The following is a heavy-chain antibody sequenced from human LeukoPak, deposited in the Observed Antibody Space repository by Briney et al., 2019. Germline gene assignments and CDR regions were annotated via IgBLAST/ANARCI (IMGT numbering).Heavy chain of an antibody. CDR3: AIDAFWPVGFDP. CDR2: IAYDGSNK. V-gene: IGHV3-30*03. D-gene: IGHD3-3*02. J-gene: IGHJ5*02. CDR1: GFTFSSSG. Sequence: GRSLRLSCAASGFTFSSSGMHWVRQAPGKGLEWVAVIAYDGSNKYYADSVKGRFTISRDNFKNTLYLQMSSLRAEDTAMYYCAIDAFWPVGFDPWGQGTLVTVSS.